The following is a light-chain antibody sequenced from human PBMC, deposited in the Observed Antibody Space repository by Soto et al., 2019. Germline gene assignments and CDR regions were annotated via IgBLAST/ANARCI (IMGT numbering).Light chain of an antibody. CDR2: HSS. CDR3: QQYRTYS. Sequence: IQLTQSPTTLPASVGDRVTLTCRASESISNWLAWYQQRPGTAPTLLIYHSSILDTAVPSRFSGNGSGTEFTLTISSLQPGDFATYYCQQYRTYSFGQGSRVEIK. V-gene: IGKV1-5*01. J-gene: IGKJ1*01. CDR1: ESISNW.